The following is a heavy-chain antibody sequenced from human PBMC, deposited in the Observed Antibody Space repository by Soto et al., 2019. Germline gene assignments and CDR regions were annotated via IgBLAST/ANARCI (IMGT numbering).Heavy chain of an antibody. J-gene: IGHJ4*02. CDR2: IYYSGST. CDR1: GFSISSGGYY. V-gene: IGHV4-31*03. D-gene: IGHD6-13*01. Sequence: PSETLSLTCPFSGFSISSGGYYWSWIRQHPGKGLEWIGYIYYSGSTYYNPSLKSRVTISVDTSKNQFSLKLSSVTAADTAVYYCARGPGTRQQLEEFDYWGQGTLVTVSS. CDR3: ARGPGTRQQLEEFDY.